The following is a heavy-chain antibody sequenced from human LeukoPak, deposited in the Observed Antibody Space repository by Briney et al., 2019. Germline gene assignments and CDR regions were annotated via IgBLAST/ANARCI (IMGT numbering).Heavy chain of an antibody. V-gene: IGHV3-48*04. D-gene: IGHD3-10*02. CDR3: AELGITMIGGV. J-gene: IGHJ6*04. CDR1: GFTFSNAW. CDR2: ISNSGSSI. Sequence: GGSLRLSCAASGFTFSNAWMNWVRQASGKGLEWVSYISNSGSSIYYADSVKGRFTISRDNAKNSLYLQMNSLRAEDTAVYYCAELGITMIGGVWGKGTTVTTSS.